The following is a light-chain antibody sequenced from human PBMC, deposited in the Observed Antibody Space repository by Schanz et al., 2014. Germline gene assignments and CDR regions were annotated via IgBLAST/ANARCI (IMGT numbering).Light chain of an antibody. CDR2: DAS. J-gene: IGKJ1*01. CDR1: QSISNW. V-gene: IGKV1-5*01. Sequence: DIQMTQSPSTLSASVGDRVTITCRASQSISNWLAWYQQKPGKAPKLLIYDASSLESGVPSRFSGHGSGTEFTLTISSLQPDDFATYYCQQYNSYSRTFGQGTKVEIK. CDR3: QQYNSYSRT.